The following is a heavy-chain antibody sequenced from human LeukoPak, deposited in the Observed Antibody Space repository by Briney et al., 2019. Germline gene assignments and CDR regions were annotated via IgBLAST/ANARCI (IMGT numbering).Heavy chain of an antibody. D-gene: IGHD5-18*01. CDR2: ISSSSSYI. J-gene: IGHJ4*02. Sequence: GGSLRLSCAASGFTFSSYSMNWVRQAPGKGLEWVSSISSSSSYIYYADSVKGRFTISRDNAKNSLYLQMNSLRAEDTAVYYCARARIQLWLPDYRGQGTLVTVSS. V-gene: IGHV3-21*01. CDR1: GFTFSSYS. CDR3: ARARIQLWLPDY.